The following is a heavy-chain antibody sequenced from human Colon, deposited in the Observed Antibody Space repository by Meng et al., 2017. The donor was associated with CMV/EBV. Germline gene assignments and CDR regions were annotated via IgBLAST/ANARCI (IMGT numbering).Heavy chain of an antibody. CDR3: AKDLTAYYHTTGGADFSGMDV. CDR2: IDWDGGNT. V-gene: IGHV3-43D*03. Sequence: LSLTCAASGFIFEDYAMHWVRQVPGKGLEWVSLIDWDGGNTYYADAVKGRFTISRDNSKDSLYLQMNSLRVEDTALYYCAKDLTAYYHTTGGADFSGMDVWGLGTTVTVSS. D-gene: IGHD3-9*01. J-gene: IGHJ6*02. CDR1: GFIFEDYA.